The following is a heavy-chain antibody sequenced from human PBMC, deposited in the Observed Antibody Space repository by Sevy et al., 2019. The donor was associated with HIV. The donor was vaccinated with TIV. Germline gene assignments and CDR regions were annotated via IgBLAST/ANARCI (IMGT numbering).Heavy chain of an antibody. CDR2: TSYDGSSN. Sequence: GGSLRLSCAASGFTFSNFAMHWVRQAPGKGLEWVAITSYDGSSNYYADSVKGRFTISRDNSKHTLYLQMNSLTVDDTAVYYCATDDRDNSGYHFTYWGQGTLVTVSS. D-gene: IGHD3-22*01. CDR1: GFTFSNFA. J-gene: IGHJ4*02. V-gene: IGHV3-30-3*01. CDR3: ATDDRDNSGYHFTY.